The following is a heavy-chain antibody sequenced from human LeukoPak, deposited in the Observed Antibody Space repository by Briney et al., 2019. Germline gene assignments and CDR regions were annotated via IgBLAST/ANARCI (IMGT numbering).Heavy chain of an antibody. CDR2: IYYSGST. CDR1: GGSMSSSSSY. J-gene: IGHJ4*02. CDR3: ARPRNSYYFDSSGYWFD. Sequence: PSETLSLTCTVSGGSMSSSSSYWGWIRQPPGKGLGWIGSIYYSGSTYYNPSLKSRVTISVDTSKNQFSLKLSFVTAADTAVYYCARPRNSYYFDSSGYWFDWGQGALVTVSS. D-gene: IGHD3-22*01. V-gene: IGHV4-39*01.